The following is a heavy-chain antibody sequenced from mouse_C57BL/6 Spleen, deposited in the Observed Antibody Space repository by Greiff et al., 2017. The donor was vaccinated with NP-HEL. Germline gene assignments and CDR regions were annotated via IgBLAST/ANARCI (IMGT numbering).Heavy chain of an antibody. CDR2: IDPENGDT. V-gene: IGHV14-4*01. Sequence: EVQLKQSGAELVRPGASVKLSCTASGFNIKDDYMHWVKQRPEQGLEWIGWIDPENGDTEYASKFQGKATITADTSSNTAYLQLSSLTSEDTAVYYCTTYDYGAAMDYWGQGTSVTVSS. CDR1: GFNIKDDY. CDR3: TTYDYGAAMDY. D-gene: IGHD2-4*01. J-gene: IGHJ4*01.